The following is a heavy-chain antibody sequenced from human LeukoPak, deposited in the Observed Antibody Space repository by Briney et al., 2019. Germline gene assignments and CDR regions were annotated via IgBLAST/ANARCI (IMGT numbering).Heavy chain of an antibody. V-gene: IGHV4-39*07. Sequence: SETLSLTCTVSGGSISSSSYYWGWIRQPPGKGLEWIGSIYYSGSTYYNPSLKSRVTISVDTSKNQFSLKLSSVTAADTAVYYCARCYYYGSGSYYNFDYWGQGTLVTVSP. J-gene: IGHJ4*02. CDR2: IYYSGST. CDR1: GGSISSSSYY. D-gene: IGHD3-10*01. CDR3: ARCYYYGSGSYYNFDY.